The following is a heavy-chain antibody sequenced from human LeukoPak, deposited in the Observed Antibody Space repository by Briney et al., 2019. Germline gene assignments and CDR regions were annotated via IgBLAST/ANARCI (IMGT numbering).Heavy chain of an antibody. D-gene: IGHD3-10*01. CDR1: GFTLRSYT. V-gene: IGHV3-30*02. CDR2: IRYDGSKK. Sequence: PGGSLRLSCAASGFTLRSYTMNWVRQAPGKGLEWVAFIRYDGSKKYYADSMKGRFTVSRDNSENTLHLQMNSLRAEDTAVYYCAKSSLGFYYGSGNYHYFYYMDVWGKGTMVTVSS. CDR3: AKSSLGFYYGSGNYHYFYYMDV. J-gene: IGHJ6*03.